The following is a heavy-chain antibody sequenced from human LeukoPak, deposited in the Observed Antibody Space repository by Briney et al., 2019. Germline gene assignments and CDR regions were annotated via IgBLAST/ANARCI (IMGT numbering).Heavy chain of an antibody. CDR1: GYTFTGYY. Sequence: ASVKVSCKASGYTFTGYYMHWVRQAPGQGLEWMGWINPNSGGTNYAQKFQGRVTMTRDTSISTAYVELSRLRSDDTAVYYCARGGYCSSTSCYRRNWFDPWGQGTLVTVSS. V-gene: IGHV1-2*02. D-gene: IGHD2-2*02. CDR3: ARGGYCSSTSCYRRNWFDP. J-gene: IGHJ5*02. CDR2: INPNSGGT.